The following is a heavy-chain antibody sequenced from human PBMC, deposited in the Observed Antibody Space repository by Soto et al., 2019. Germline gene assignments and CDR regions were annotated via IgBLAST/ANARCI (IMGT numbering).Heavy chain of an antibody. CDR3: ARIRTRGDYYDSSGPCDY. V-gene: IGHV3-30*03. D-gene: IGHD3-22*01. CDR1: GFTFSSYG. Sequence: GGSLRLSCAASGFTFSSYGMHWVRQAPGKGLEWVAVISYDGSNKYYADSVKGRFTISRDNSKNTLYLQMNSLRAEDTAVYYCARIRTRGDYYDSSGPCDYWGQGTLVTVSS. J-gene: IGHJ4*02. CDR2: ISYDGSNK.